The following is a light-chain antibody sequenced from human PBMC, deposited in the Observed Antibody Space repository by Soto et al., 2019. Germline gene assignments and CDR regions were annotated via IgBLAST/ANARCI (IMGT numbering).Light chain of an antibody. J-gene: IGLJ1*01. CDR3: SSYTSSSTLEV. CDR2: EVY. CDR1: SSDVGGYNF. V-gene: IGLV2-14*01. Sequence: QSALTQPASVSGSPGQSITISCTGTSSDVGGYNFVSWYQLHSGKAPKLMIYEVYNWPSGVSNRFSGSKSGNTASLTISGLQAEDEADYYCSSYTSSSTLEVFGTGTKVTVL.